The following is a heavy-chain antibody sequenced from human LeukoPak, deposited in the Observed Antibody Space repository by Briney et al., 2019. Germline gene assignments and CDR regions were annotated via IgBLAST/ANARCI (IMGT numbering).Heavy chain of an antibody. CDR2: FDPEDGET. V-gene: IGHV1-24*01. J-gene: IGHJ4*02. Sequence: VASVKVSCKASGYTFTSYYMHWVRQAPGKGLEWMGGFDPEDGETIYAQKFQGRVTMTEDTSTDTAYTELSSLRSEDTAVYYCATDLGYSYGQWGQGTLVTVSS. D-gene: IGHD5-18*01. CDR3: ATDLGYSYGQ. CDR1: GYTFTSYY.